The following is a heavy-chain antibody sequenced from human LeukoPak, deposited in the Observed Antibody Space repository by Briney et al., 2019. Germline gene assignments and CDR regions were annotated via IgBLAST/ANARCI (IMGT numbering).Heavy chain of an antibody. Sequence: GGSLRLSCAASGFTFSSYWMHWVRQAPGKGLVWVSRINSDGNSIDYADSVKGRFTISRDNAKNTLYLQMNSLRADDKAVYYCARGVIAATISYFDYWGQGALVTVSS. D-gene: IGHD5-12*01. CDR2: INSDGNSI. J-gene: IGHJ4*02. V-gene: IGHV3-74*01. CDR3: ARGVIAATISYFDY. CDR1: GFTFSSYW.